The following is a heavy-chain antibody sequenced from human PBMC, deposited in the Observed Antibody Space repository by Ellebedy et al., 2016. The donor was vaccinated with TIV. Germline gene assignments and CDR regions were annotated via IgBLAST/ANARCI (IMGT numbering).Heavy chain of an antibody. V-gene: IGHV1-18*04. J-gene: IGHJ6*02. CDR3: ASGTYYYYGMDV. D-gene: IGHD1-1*01. CDR1: GYTFTSYG. CDR2: ISAYNGST. Sequence: ASVKVSXXASGYTFTSYGISWVRQAPGQGLEWMGWISAYNGSTNYAQKLQGRVTMTTDTSTSTAYMELRSLRSDDTAVYYCASGTYYYYGMDVWGQGTTVTVSS.